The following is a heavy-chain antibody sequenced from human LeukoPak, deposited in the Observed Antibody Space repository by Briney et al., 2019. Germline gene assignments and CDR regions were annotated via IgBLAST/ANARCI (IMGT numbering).Heavy chain of an antibody. CDR3: ARQGGGFWYFDL. CDR1: GGSISSYY. J-gene: IGHJ2*01. Sequence: SETLSLTCTVSGGSISSYYWSWIRQPPGKGLEWIGYIYYSGSTNYDPSLKSRVTISVDTSKNQLSLKLSSVTAADTAVYYCARQGGGFWYFDLWGRGTLVTVSS. V-gene: IGHV4-59*08. D-gene: IGHD6-25*01. CDR2: IYYSGST.